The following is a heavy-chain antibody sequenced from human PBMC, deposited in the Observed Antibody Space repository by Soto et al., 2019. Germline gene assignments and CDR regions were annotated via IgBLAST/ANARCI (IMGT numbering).Heavy chain of an antibody. D-gene: IGHD3-16*01. V-gene: IGHV4-59*01. CDR2: VYYSGST. CDR3: ARGLSLLAY. Sequence: PSETLSLTCAVSGCSISGYCWSWIRQPPGKELEWIGCVYYSGSTNYSPSLKSRVTISLDTAKKQFSLNLTSVTAEDTAVYYCARGLSLLAYWGQGTLVTVS. CDR1: GCSISGYC. J-gene: IGHJ4*02.